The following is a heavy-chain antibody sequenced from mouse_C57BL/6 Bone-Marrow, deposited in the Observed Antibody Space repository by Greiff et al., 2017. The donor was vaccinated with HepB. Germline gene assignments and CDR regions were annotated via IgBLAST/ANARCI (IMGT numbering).Heavy chain of an antibody. CDR2: INPNSGTT. D-gene: IGHD1-1*01. CDR3: APTVVPYWYFDV. J-gene: IGHJ1*03. V-gene: IGHV1-39*01. Sequence: EVKLQQSGPELVKPGASVKISCKASGYSFTDYNMNWVKQSNGKSLEWIGVINPNSGTTSYNQKFKGKATLTVDQSSSTAYMQLNSLTSEDSAVYYCAPTVVPYWYFDVWGTGTTVTVSS. CDR1: GYSFTDYN.